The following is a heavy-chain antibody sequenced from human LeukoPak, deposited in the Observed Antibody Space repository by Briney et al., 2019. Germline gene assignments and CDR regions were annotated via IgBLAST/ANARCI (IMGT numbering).Heavy chain of an antibody. CDR2: IIPIFGTA. J-gene: IGHJ5*02. D-gene: IGHD3-3*01. Sequence: SVKVSCKASGGTFSSYAISWVRQAPGQGLEWMGGIIPIFGTANYAQKFQGRVTITTDESTSTAYMELSSLRSEDTAVYYCARVPHPKNDFWSGYYTSDENNWFDPWGQGTLVTVSS. CDR1: GGTFSSYA. V-gene: IGHV1-69*05. CDR3: ARVPHPKNDFWSGYYTSDENNWFDP.